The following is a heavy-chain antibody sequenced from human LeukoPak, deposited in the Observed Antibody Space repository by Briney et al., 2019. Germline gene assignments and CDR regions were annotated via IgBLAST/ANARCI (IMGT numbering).Heavy chain of an antibody. CDR1: GGSISSYY. CDR2: IYYSGST. D-gene: IGHD1-26*01. J-gene: IGHJ3*02. V-gene: IGHV4-59*01. CDR3: AREQSGERGTFDI. Sequence: ASETLSLTCTVSGGSISSYYWNWVRQPPGKGLEWIGFIYYSGSTNYNPSLKSRVTISLDTPKNQFSLKLTSVTAADTAVYYCAREQSGERGTFDIWGQGTIVTVSS.